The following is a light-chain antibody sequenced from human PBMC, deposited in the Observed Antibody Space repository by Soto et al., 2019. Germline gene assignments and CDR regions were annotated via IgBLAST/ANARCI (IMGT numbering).Light chain of an antibody. CDR1: SSDVGSYNL. J-gene: IGLJ1*01. CDR3: QSYDISLHNYV. V-gene: IGLV2-14*02. CDR2: ESS. Sequence: QSVLTQPASVSGSPGQSITISCTGTSSDVGSYNLVSWYQQHPGKAPKVVIYESSQRPSGISHRVSGSRSGNTASLAITRLQAEDEADYYCQSYDISLHNYVFGTGTKLTVL.